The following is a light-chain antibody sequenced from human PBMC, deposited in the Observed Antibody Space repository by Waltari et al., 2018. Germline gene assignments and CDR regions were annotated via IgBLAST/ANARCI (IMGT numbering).Light chain of an antibody. V-gene: IGKV1-5*03. CDR3: QQYNSYSLT. Sequence: DIQMTQSPSTLSASVGYRVTITCRASQSISSWLAWYQQKPGKAPKLLIYKASSLESGGPSRFSGSGSGTEFTLTISSLQPDDFATYYCQQYNSYSLTFGQGTKVEIK. CDR1: QSISSW. CDR2: KAS. J-gene: IGKJ1*01.